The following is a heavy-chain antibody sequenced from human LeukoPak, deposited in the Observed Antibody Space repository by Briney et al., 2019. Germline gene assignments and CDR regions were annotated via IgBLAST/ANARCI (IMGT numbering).Heavy chain of an antibody. CDR2: TDWDDDK. J-gene: IGHJ4*02. D-gene: IGHD3-16*02. Sequence: SGPTLVNPTQTLTLTCTFSGFSLSTSGMRVSWIRQPPGKALEWLARTDWDDDKFYSTSLKTRLTISKDTSKNQVVLTMANMDPVDTATYYCAREGGIMITFGGVIEPYYFDYWGQGTLVTVSS. CDR1: GFSLSTSGMR. CDR3: AREGGIMITFGGVIEPYYFDY. V-gene: IGHV2-70*04.